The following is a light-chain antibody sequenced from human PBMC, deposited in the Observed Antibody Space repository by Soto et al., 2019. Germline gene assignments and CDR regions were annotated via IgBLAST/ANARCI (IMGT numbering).Light chain of an antibody. CDR1: RSFASSY. Sequence: EIVLTQSPGTLSLSPGERATLSCRASRSFASSYLAWYQQKPGQAPRLLIYAASTRTTGIPDRFSGSGSATDFTLTISRLEREDIATYYCQQYDNLLTFGGGTKVEIK. CDR2: AAS. CDR3: QQYDNLLT. J-gene: IGKJ4*01. V-gene: IGKV3-20*01.